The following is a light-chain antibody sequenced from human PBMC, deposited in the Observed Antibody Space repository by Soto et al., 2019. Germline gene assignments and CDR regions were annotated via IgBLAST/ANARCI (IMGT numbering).Light chain of an antibody. Sequence: EIVMTQSPATLSVSPGERATLSCRASQSISITLAWYQQKPGQAPRLLIHGASTRATGTPARFSGSGSGTEFTLTISSLQSEDSAVYYCHHYGDYWTFGQGTKVDIK. J-gene: IGKJ1*01. CDR3: HHYGDYWT. CDR1: QSISIT. V-gene: IGKV3-15*01. CDR2: GAS.